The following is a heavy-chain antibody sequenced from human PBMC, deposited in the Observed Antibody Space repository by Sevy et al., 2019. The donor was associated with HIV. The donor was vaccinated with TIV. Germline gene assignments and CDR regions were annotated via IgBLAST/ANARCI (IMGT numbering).Heavy chain of an antibody. CDR1: GFTFDDYG. Sequence: GGSLRLSCAASGFTFDDYGMSWVRQAPGKGLEWVSGINWNGGSTGYADSVKGRFTISRDNAKNSLYLQMNSLRAEDTALYYCTRGQFGELLYPFDYWGQGTLVTVSS. V-gene: IGHV3-20*04. CDR2: INWNGGST. J-gene: IGHJ4*02. CDR3: TRGQFGELLYPFDY. D-gene: IGHD3-10*01.